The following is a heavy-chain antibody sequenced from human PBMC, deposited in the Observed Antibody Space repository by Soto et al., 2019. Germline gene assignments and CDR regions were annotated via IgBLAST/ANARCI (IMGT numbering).Heavy chain of an antibody. V-gene: IGHV4-31*03. CDR1: GGSISSGGYY. J-gene: IGHJ4*02. CDR3: VRGEGYCSGGSCYSLGVDY. D-gene: IGHD2-15*01. Sequence: QVQLQESGPGLVKPSQTLSLTCTVSGGSISSGGYYWSWIRQHPGKGLEWIGYIYYSGSTYYNPSLKSRVTISVDTSKNQFSLKLSSVTTADTAVYYCVRGEGYCSGGSCYSLGVDYWGQGTLVTVSS. CDR2: IYYSGST.